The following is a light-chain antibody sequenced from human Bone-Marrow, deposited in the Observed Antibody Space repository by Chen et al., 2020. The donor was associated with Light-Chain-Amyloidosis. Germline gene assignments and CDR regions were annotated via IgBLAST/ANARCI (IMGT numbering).Light chain of an antibody. CDR1: SSDVGGDNH. Sequence: QSALTQPASVSGSPGQSITISCTGNSSDVGGDNHVSWYQQHPDKAPKLMIYEVTNRPSWVPDRFSGSKPDNTASLTISGLQTEDEADYFCSSYTITNTLVFGSGTRVTVL. V-gene: IGLV2-14*01. J-gene: IGLJ1*01. CDR3: SSYTITNTLV. CDR2: EVT.